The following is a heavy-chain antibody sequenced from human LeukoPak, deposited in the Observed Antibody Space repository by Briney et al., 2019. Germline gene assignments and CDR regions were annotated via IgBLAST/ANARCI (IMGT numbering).Heavy chain of an antibody. CDR1: GFTFSSYA. D-gene: IGHD3-22*01. V-gene: IGHV3-23*01. CDR2: ISGRGGST. CDR3: AKERLSYYDSSGGEAFDI. Sequence: GGSLRLSCAASGFTFSSYAMSWVRQAPGKGLEWVSAISGRGGSTYYADSVKGRFTIFRDNSKNTLYLQMNSLRAEDTAVYYCAKERLSYYDSSGGEAFDIWGQGTMVTVSS. J-gene: IGHJ3*02.